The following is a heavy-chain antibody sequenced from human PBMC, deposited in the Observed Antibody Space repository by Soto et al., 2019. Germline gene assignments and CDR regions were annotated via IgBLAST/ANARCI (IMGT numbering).Heavy chain of an antibody. V-gene: IGHV5-10-1*01. CDR3: ARANTAMDPFDY. CDR1: GYSFTSYW. Sequence: PGESLKISCQGSGYSFTSYWISWVRQMPGKGLEWMGRIDPSDSYTNYSPSFQGHVTISAGKSISTAYLQWSSLKASDTAMYYCARANTAMDPFDYWGQGTLVTVSS. D-gene: IGHD5-18*01. J-gene: IGHJ4*02. CDR2: IDPSDSYT.